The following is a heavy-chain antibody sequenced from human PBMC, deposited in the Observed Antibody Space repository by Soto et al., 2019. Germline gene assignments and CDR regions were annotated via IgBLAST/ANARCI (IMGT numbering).Heavy chain of an antibody. CDR3: ARDKRGGGEFDY. J-gene: IGHJ4*02. CDR2: IYYSGST. D-gene: IGHD3-16*01. V-gene: IGHV4-31*03. CDR1: GGSISSGGYY. Sequence: QVQLQESGPGLVKPSQTLSLTCTVSGGSISSGGYYWSWIRQHPGKGLEWIGYIYYSGSTYYNPSLKRRVTMTVETLKKQFSLKGSSVTAAATAVYYLARDKRGGGEFDYWGQGTLVTVSS.